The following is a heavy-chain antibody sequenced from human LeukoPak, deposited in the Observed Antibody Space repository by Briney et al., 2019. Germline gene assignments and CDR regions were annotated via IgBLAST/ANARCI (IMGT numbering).Heavy chain of an antibody. CDR1: GYTFTGYY. J-gene: IGHJ4*02. Sequence: ASVKVSCKASGYTFTGYYMHWVRQAPGQGLEWMGWINPNSGGTNYAQKFQGRVTITADKSTSTAYMELSSLRSEDTAVYYCARGLEMATIPSFDYWGQGTLVTVSS. CDR2: INPNSGGT. CDR3: ARGLEMATIPSFDY. D-gene: IGHD5-24*01. V-gene: IGHV1-2*02.